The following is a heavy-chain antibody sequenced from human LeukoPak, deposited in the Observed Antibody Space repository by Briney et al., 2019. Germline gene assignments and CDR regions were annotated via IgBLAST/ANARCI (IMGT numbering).Heavy chain of an antibody. V-gene: IGHV3-53*01. CDR1: NFTVSGNY. CDR3: ASGTYRLGDY. D-gene: IGHD3-10*01. Sequence: HPGGSLRLSCAASNFTVSGNYMTWVRQTPGMGLECVSVMYTEDVTYYADSVKGRFTISRDNSKSTLYLQMNSLRAEDTAVYYCASGTYRLGDYWGQGTLVAVSS. CDR2: MYTEDVT. J-gene: IGHJ4*02.